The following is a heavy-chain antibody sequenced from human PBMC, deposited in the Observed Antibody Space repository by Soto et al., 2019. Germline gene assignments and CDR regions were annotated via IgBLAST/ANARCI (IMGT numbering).Heavy chain of an antibody. J-gene: IGHJ4*02. Sequence: QVQLVESGGGVVQPGRSLRLSCAASGFTFSSYAMHWVRQAPGKGLEWVAVISYDGSNKYYADSVKGRFTISRDNSKNTLYLQMNSLRAEDTAVYYCARETVGYRSFDYWGQGTLVTVSS. V-gene: IGHV3-30-3*01. D-gene: IGHD2-8*02. CDR1: GFTFSSYA. CDR2: ISYDGSNK. CDR3: ARETVGYRSFDY.